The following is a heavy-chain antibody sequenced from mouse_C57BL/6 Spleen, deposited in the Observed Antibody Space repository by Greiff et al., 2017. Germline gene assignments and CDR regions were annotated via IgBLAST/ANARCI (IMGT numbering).Heavy chain of an antibody. CDR1: GFTFSDYY. CDR3: ARHGGYDSYWYFDV. J-gene: IGHJ1*03. Sequence: EVKLVESGGGLVQPGGSLKLSCAASGFTFSDYYMYWVRQTPEKRLEWVAYISNGGGSTYYPDTVKGRFTISRDNAKNTLYLQMSRLKSEDTAMYYCARHGGYDSYWYFDVWGTGTTVTVSS. CDR2: ISNGGGST. V-gene: IGHV5-12*01. D-gene: IGHD2-4*01.